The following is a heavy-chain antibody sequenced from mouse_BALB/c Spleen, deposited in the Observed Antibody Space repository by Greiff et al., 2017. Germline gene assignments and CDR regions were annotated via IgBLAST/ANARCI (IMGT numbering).Heavy chain of an antibody. D-gene: IGHD1-1*01. CDR1: GYAFSSSW. J-gene: IGHJ1*01. CDR3: AREGHYYGSSYEYFDV. Sequence: VQLQQSGPELVKPGASVKISCKASGYAFSSSWMNWVKQRPGQGLEWIGRIYPGDGDTNYNGKFKGKATLTADKSSSTAYMQLSSLTSVDSAVYFCAREGHYYGSSYEYFDVWGAGTTVTVSS. V-gene: IGHV1-82*01. CDR2: IYPGDGDT.